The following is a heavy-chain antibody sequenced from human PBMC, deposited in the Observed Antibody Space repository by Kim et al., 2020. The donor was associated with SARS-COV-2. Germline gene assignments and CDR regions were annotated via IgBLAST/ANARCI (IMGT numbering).Heavy chain of an antibody. CDR2: IRSDGGST. V-gene: IGHV3-64D*06. D-gene: IGHD3-3*01. Sequence: GGSLRLSCSASGFTFSSYAMHWVRQAPGKGLEYVAAIRSDGGSTYYADSVKGRFTISRDNSKNTLYLQMSSLRAEDTAVYYCVKDERLLDYYYYGMDVWGQGTTLTVS. J-gene: IGHJ6*02. CDR3: VKDERLLDYYYYGMDV. CDR1: GFTFSSYA.